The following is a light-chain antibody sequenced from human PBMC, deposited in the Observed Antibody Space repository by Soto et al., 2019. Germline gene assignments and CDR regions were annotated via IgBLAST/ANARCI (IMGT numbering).Light chain of an antibody. CDR3: CSYAGNWV. Sequence: QSALTQPRSVSGSPGQSVTISCTGTSSDVGGYNYVSWYQQHPGKAPKLMIYDVSKRPSGVPDRFSGSKSGNTASLTISGLQAEDEADYYCCSYAGNWVFGGGIKLTVL. CDR1: SSDVGGYNY. J-gene: IGLJ2*01. CDR2: DVS. V-gene: IGLV2-11*01.